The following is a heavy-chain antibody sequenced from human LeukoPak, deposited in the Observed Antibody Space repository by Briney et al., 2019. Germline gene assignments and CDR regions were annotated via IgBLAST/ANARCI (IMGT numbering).Heavy chain of an antibody. V-gene: IGHV1-69*05. D-gene: IGHD2/OR15-2a*01. J-gene: IGHJ4*02. Sequence: SVKVSCKASGGTFSSYAISWVRQAPGQGLEWMGRIIPIFGTANYAQKFQDRVTITTDESTSTAYMELSSLRSEDTAVYYCARATFSDEFMFDYWGQGTLVTVSS. CDR2: IIPIFGTA. CDR3: ARATFSDEFMFDY. CDR1: GGTFSSYA.